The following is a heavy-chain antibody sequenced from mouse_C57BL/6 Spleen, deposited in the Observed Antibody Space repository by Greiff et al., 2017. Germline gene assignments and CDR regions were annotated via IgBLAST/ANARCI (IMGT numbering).Heavy chain of an antibody. J-gene: IGHJ2*01. CDR2: ISYDGSN. CDR1: GYSITSGYY. V-gene: IGHV3-6*01. Sequence: EVKVEESGPGLVKPSQSLSLTCSVTGYSITSGYYWNWIRQFPGNKLEWMGYISYDGSNNYNPSLKNRISITRDTSKNQFFLKLNSVTTEDTATYYCARLDWDYFDYWGQGTTLTVSS. D-gene: IGHD4-1*01. CDR3: ARLDWDYFDY.